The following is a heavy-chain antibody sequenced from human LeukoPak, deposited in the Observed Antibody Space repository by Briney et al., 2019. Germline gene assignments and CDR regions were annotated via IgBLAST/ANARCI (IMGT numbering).Heavy chain of an antibody. Sequence: GGSLRLSCAASGFTFSSYSMNWVRQAAGQGLEWVSYISSSSGIIYYADSVQGRFTISRDNAKNSLYLQMNSLRAEDTAVYYCVRVDSSYAKGGDYWGQGTLVTVSS. CDR2: ISSSSGII. CDR3: VRVDSSYAKGGDY. V-gene: IGHV3-48*01. CDR1: GFTFSSYS. D-gene: IGHD3-22*01. J-gene: IGHJ4*02.